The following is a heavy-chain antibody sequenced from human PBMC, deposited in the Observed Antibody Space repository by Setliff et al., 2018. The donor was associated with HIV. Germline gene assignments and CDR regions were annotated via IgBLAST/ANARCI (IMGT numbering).Heavy chain of an antibody. J-gene: IGHJ6*03. CDR3: AREFYHYDSSDYYSDYYYYYMDV. D-gene: IGHD3-22*01. V-gene: IGHV4-4*07. CDR2: IYPSGST. CDR1: GGSFIGSSFQ. Sequence: SETLSLTCNVSGGSFIGSSFQSTWIRQAPGRGLEWIGRIYPSGSTSYNPSLKSRVTMSVDTSKNQISLKLSSVTAADTAVFYCAREFYHYDSSDYYSDYYYYYMDVWGKGTTVTVSS.